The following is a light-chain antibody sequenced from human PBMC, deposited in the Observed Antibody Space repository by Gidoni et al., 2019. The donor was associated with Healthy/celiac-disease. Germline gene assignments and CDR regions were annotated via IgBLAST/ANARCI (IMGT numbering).Light chain of an antibody. J-gene: IGLJ3*02. CDR3: AAWDDSLSGPV. V-gene: IGLV1-47*01. CDR2: RNN. CDR1: SSNIGSNY. Sequence: QSVLTQPPSASGTPGQRVTISCSGSSSNIGSNYVSWYQQLPGTAPKLLIYRNNQRPSGVPNRFSGSKSVTSASLAISGRRSEDEADYYCAAWDDSLSGPVFGGGTKLT.